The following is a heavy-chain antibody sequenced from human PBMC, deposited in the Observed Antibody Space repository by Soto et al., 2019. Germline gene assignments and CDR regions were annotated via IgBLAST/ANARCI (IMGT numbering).Heavy chain of an antibody. CDR3: ARGIAAAGPLNWFDP. J-gene: IGHJ5*02. CDR2: IYYSGST. V-gene: IGHV4-61*01. CDR1: GGSVSSGSYY. Sequence: QVQLQESGPGLVKPSETLSLTCTVSGGSVSSGSYYWSWIRQPLGKGLEWIGYIYYSGSTNYNPSLKSRVTISVDTSKNQFSLKLSSVTAADTAVYYCARGIAAAGPLNWFDPWGQGTLVTVSS. D-gene: IGHD6-13*01.